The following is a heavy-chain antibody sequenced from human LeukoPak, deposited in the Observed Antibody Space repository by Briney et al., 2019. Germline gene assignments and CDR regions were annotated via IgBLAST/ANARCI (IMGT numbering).Heavy chain of an antibody. CDR2: ISWNSGSI. Sequence: GGSLRLSCAASGFTFDDYAMHWVRQAPGKGLEWVSGISWNSGSIGYADSVKGRFTISRDNAKNSLYLQMNSLRAEDTALYYCAKAPGALGELLYIDYWGQGTLVTVSS. CDR3: AKAPGALGELLYIDY. V-gene: IGHV3-9*01. CDR1: GFTFDDYA. J-gene: IGHJ4*02. D-gene: IGHD3-10*01.